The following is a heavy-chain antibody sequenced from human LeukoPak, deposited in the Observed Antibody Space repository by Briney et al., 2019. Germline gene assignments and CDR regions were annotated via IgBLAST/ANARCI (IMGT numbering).Heavy chain of an antibody. CDR2: IYPGDSDT. V-gene: IGHV5-51*01. J-gene: IGHJ4*02. Sequence: GESLKISCKGSGYRFTTHWIGWVRQMPGKGLEWMVIIYPGDSDTRYSPSFQGQVTISADKSSSTAYLQWSSLKASDSAMYFCTRHTYDSSGYYFDYWGQGTLVTVSS. CDR1: GYRFTTHW. D-gene: IGHD3-22*01. CDR3: TRHTYDSSGYYFDY.